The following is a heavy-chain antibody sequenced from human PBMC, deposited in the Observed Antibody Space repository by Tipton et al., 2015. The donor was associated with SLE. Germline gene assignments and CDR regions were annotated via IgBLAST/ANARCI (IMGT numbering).Heavy chain of an antibody. D-gene: IGHD4-23*01. CDR1: GGAIRSSNY. V-gene: IGHV4-39*07. CDR2: IFYSGST. CDR3: VRHDRWGPFDY. Sequence: PGLVKPSETLSLTCGVSGGAIRSSNYWGWIRQSPGRGLEWIASIFYSGSTYYNLSLKSRVTISIDTSKNQFSLTLSSVTAADTAVYFCVRHDRWGPFDYWGQGVLVTVSS. J-gene: IGHJ4*02.